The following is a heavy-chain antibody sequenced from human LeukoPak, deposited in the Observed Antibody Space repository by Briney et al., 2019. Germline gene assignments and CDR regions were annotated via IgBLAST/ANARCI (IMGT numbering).Heavy chain of an antibody. V-gene: IGHV4-39*01. CDR1: GGSISSSSYY. J-gene: IGHJ4*02. CDR2: IYYSGST. D-gene: IGHD3-10*01. Sequence: SETLSLTCTVSGGSISSSSYYWGWIRPPPGTGLEWVGSIYYSGSTYYNPSLKSRVTLSVDTSKDLFSLKLSSGAAADTAVYYCARRYPSGPPDYWGQGTLVTVSS. CDR3: ARRYPSGPPDY.